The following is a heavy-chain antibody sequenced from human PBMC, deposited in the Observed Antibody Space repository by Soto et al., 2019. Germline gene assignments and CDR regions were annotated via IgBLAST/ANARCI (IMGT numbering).Heavy chain of an antibody. CDR2: ISAHDGNT. V-gene: IGHV1-18*01. CDR3: ARDYIAARPAYYYGMDV. Sequence: QVQLVQSGAEVKKPGASVKVSCKASGYTFTSYDISWVRQAPGQGLEWMGWISAHDGNTNYAQKLQGRVTMTTDTPTSTAYMGLRGLGYADTAGYYCARDYIAARPAYYYGMDVWGQGTTVTVS. CDR1: GYTFTSYD. J-gene: IGHJ6*02. D-gene: IGHD6-6*01.